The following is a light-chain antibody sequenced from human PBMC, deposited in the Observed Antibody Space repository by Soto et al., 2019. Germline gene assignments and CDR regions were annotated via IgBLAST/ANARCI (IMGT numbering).Light chain of an antibody. CDR1: QSISSW. CDR3: QQYNSYWT. V-gene: IGKV1-5*03. J-gene: IGKJ1*01. Sequence: DIQTSQSPSTLSAYVGDRVTITCRASQSISSWLAWYQQKPGKAPKLLIYKASSLESGVPSRFSGSGSGTEFTLTISSLQPDDFATYYCQQYNSYWTFGQGTKV. CDR2: KAS.